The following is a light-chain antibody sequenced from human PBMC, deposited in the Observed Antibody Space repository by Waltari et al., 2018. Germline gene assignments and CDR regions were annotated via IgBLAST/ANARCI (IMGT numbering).Light chain of an antibody. CDR2: DAS. V-gene: IGKV3-20*01. CDR1: QSVRRF. J-gene: IGKJ1*01. CDR3: QKYGSLPAT. Sequence: EIVLTHSPGTLSLSPGERATLSCRASQSVRRFLAWYQQKPGQAPRLLIYDASSRATGIPDRFSGSGFGTDFSLTISRLEPEDFAVYYCQKYGSLPATFGQGTKVEIK.